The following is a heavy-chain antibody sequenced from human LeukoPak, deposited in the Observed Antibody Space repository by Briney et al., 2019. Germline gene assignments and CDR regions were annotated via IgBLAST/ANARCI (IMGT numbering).Heavy chain of an antibody. CDR3: ARDGDSSGYFDY. CDR1: GFTFSSYN. V-gene: IGHV3-21*01. CDR2: ISSSSTYM. Sequence: GGSLRLSCAASGFTFSSYNINWVRQAPGKGLEWVSSISSSSTYMYYADSVRGRFTISRDNAKNSLYLQMNSLRAEDTAVYYCARDGDSSGYFDYWGQGTLVTVSS. D-gene: IGHD6-25*01. J-gene: IGHJ4*02.